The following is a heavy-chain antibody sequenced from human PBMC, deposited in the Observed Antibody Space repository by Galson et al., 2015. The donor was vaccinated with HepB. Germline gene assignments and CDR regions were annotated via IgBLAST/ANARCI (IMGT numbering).Heavy chain of an antibody. CDR3: ARDAASGAFDI. CDR2: IWYDGSNK. Sequence: SLRLSCAVSGFTFRSYGMHWVRQAPGKGLEWVAVIWYDGSNKYYVDSVEGRFTISRDNSKNTLYLRMNSLRAEDTAVYYCARDAASGAFDIWGQGTMVTVSS. J-gene: IGHJ3*02. V-gene: IGHV3-33*01. CDR1: GFTFRSYG. D-gene: IGHD3-10*01.